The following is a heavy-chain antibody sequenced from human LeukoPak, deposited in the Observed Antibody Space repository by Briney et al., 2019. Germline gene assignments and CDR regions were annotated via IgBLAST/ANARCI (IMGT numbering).Heavy chain of an antibody. V-gene: IGHV4-59*01. CDR3: ARAVVVAGIFYFDY. J-gene: IGHJ4*02. CDR1: GGSISSYY. Sequence: SEALSLPCTVSGGSISSYYWSWIRQPPGKGLEWIGYIYYSGSTNYNPSLKSRVTISVDTSKNQFSLKLSSVTAADTAVYYCARAVVVAGIFYFDYWGQGTLVTVSS. D-gene: IGHD2-15*01. CDR2: IYYSGST.